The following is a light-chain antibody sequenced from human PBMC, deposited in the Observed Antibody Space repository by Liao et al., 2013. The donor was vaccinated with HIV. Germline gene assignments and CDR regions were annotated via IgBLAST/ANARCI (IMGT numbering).Light chain of an antibody. J-gene: IGLJ1*01. V-gene: IGLV3-21*04. CDR3: QVWDSSSNHYV. Sequence: SYVLTQAPSVSVAPGKTARIACGGKRRLEVKVVQWYQQKPGQAPMLVIYYDSDRPSGIPERFSGSNSGDTATLIISRVEAGDEADYYCQVWDSSSNHYVFGTGTKVTVL. CDR1: RRLEVKV. CDR2: YDS.